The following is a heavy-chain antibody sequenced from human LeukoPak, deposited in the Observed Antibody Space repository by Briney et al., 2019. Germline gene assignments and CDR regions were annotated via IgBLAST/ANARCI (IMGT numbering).Heavy chain of an antibody. CDR1: GGTFSSYA. D-gene: IGHD6-6*01. Sequence: ASVKVSCKASGGTFSSYAISWVRQAPGQGLEWMGRIIPIFGTANYSQKFQGRVTITTDESTSTAYMELSSLRAEDTAVYYCARSSIAARPGWFDPWGQGTLVTVSS. J-gene: IGHJ5*02. CDR2: IIPIFGTA. CDR3: ARSSIAARPGWFDP. V-gene: IGHV1-69*05.